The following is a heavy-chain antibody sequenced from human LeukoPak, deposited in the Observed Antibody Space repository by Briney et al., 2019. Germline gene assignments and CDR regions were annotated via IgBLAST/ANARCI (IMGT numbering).Heavy chain of an antibody. CDR2: IYYSGST. V-gene: IGHV4-39*01. D-gene: IGHD5-18*01. CDR1: GVSISSSSYY. Sequence: PSETLSCNCTVSGVSISSSSYYWGWIRQPPRKRLEWIGNIYYSGSTYYNPSLNSRVAIYVETSTNQFSMKLSSVTAADTAVYFCARRDGYSYGLFDYWGQGTLVTVSS. CDR3: ARRDGYSYGLFDY. J-gene: IGHJ4*02.